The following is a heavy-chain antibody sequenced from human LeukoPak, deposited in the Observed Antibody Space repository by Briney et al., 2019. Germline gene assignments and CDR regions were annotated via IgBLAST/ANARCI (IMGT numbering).Heavy chain of an antibody. CDR1: GGTFSSYA. CDR2: IIPIFGTA. Sequence: SVKVSCKASGGTFSSYAISWVRQAPGQGLEWMGGIIPIFGTANYAQKLQGRVTITTDESTSTAYMELSSLRSEDTAVYYCARGGDRMDYYYYMDVWGKGTTVTVSS. V-gene: IGHV1-69*05. J-gene: IGHJ6*03. D-gene: IGHD2-8*01. CDR3: ARGGDRMDYYYYMDV.